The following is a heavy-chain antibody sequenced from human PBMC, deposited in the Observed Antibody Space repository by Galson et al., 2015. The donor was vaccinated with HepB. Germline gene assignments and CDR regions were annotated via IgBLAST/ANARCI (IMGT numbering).Heavy chain of an antibody. CDR1: GFTFTTYA. J-gene: IGHJ6*02. CDR2: ISGSATST. D-gene: IGHD3-22*01. V-gene: IGHV3-23*01. Sequence: SLRLSCAASGFTFTTYAMSWVRQAPGKGLEWVSGISGSATSTYYADSVKGRFIISRDNSKNTLYLQMNSLRAEDTAVYYCAKPSPYYYDSSGYHYYYGVDVWGQGPTVTVSS. CDR3: AKPSPYYYDSSGYHYYYGVDV.